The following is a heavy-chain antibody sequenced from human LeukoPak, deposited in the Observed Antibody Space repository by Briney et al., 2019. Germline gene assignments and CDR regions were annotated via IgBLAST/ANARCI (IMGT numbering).Heavy chain of an antibody. Sequence: ASVKVPCKASGHTFSSYFIHWVRQAPGQGLEWMGIISPGGGSTTYAQELQGRVTMTRDTSTSTVYMELSSLRSEDTAVYYCGRVTFYAFDIWGQGTMVTVSS. CDR3: GRVTFYAFDI. CDR1: GHTFSSYF. D-gene: IGHD3-3*02. CDR2: ISPGGGST. V-gene: IGHV1-46*01. J-gene: IGHJ3*02.